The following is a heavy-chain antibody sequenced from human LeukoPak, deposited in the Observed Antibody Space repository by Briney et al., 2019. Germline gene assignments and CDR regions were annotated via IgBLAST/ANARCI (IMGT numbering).Heavy chain of an antibody. D-gene: IGHD6-19*01. CDR1: GGSISSTSYY. Sequence: SETLSLTCTVSGGSISSTSYYWGWIRQPPGKGLGGIGNIYYSGSTYYSPSLNSRLTMSVDTSRNHFPLKLSSVTAADTAVYYCARHSYSSGWHAHFDYWGQGTVVAVSS. V-gene: IGHV4-39*01. CDR2: IYYSGST. CDR3: ARHSYSSGWHAHFDY. J-gene: IGHJ4*02.